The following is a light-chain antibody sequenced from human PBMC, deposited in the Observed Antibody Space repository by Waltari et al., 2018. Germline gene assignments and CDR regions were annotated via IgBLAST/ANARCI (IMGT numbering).Light chain of an antibody. J-gene: IGKJ1*01. CDR1: QSIFYSSNNKNY. Sequence: DIVMTQSPDSLAVSLGERATINCKSSQSIFYSSNNKNYVAWYQQKPGQSPKLLISWAATREAGVPDRFSGSGSGTDFTLTISSLQAEDVAVYYCQQYYAPLRTFGQGTKVEVK. CDR3: QQYYAPLRT. CDR2: WAA. V-gene: IGKV4-1*01.